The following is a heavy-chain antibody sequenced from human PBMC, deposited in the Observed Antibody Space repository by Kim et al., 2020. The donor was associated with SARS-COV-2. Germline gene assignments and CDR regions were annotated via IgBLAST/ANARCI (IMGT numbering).Heavy chain of an antibody. CDR3: TTGPITYFDWSYPFDY. Sequence: VKGRFTISRDDSKNTLYLQMNSLKTEDTAVYYCTTGPITYFDWSYPFDYWGQGTLVTVSS. J-gene: IGHJ4*02. D-gene: IGHD3-9*01. V-gene: IGHV3-15*01.